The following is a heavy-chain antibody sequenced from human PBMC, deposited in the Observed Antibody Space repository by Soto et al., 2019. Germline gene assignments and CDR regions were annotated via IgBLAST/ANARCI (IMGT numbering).Heavy chain of an antibody. V-gene: IGHV6-1*01. D-gene: IGHD1-26*01. CDR3: ARGEQYSGRIFDY. Sequence: QTLSLTWAITGDSVSSNSAGCSWVRQSPSRGLEWLGRTYYRSKWYYEYAVSVRGRITINPDTSKNQYSLQLNSVTPEDTAVYFCARGEQYSGRIFDYWGQGTLVTVSS. J-gene: IGHJ4*01. CDR1: GDSVSSNSAG. CDR2: TYYRSKWYY.